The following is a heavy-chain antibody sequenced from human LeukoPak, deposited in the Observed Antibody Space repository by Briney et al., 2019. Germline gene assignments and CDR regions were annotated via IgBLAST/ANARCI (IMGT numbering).Heavy chain of an antibody. CDR2: IYTSGST. V-gene: IGHV4-4*07. Sequence: PSETLSLTCTVSGGSISSYYWSWIRQPAGKGLEWIGRIYTSGSTNYNPSLKSRVTTSVDTSKNQFSLQLSSVTAAAPAVYYGAGVRGGISCDYWGQGTLVTVSS. D-gene: IGHD2-15*01. CDR3: AGVRGGISCDY. J-gene: IGHJ4*02. CDR1: GGSISSYY.